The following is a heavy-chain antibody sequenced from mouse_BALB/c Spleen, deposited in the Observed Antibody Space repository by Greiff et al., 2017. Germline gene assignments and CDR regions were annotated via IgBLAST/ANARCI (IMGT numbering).Heavy chain of an antibody. V-gene: IGHV5-6-3*01. J-gene: IGHJ4*01. CDR1: GFTFSSYG. D-gene: IGHD1-1*01. CDR2: INSNGGST. CDR3: ARERNYYGSSYDAMDY. Sequence: EVQGVESGGGLVQPGGSLKLSCAASGFTFSSYGMSWVRQTPDKRLELVATINSNGGSTYYPDSVKGRFTISRDNAKNTLYLQMSSLKSEDTAMYYCARERNYYGSSYDAMDYWGQGTSVTVSS.